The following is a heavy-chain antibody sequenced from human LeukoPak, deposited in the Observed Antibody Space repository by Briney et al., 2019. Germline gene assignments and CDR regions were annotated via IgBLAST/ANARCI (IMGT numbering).Heavy chain of an antibody. CDR2: IWYDGSNK. Sequence: GGSLRLSCAASGFTFSSYGMHWVRQAPGKGLEWVAVIWYDGSNKYYADSVKGRFTISRDNSKNTLYLQMNSLRAEDTAVYYCARDSLSLYGMDVWGQGTTVTVSS. V-gene: IGHV3-33*01. CDR3: ARDSLSLYGMDV. CDR1: GFTFSSYG. J-gene: IGHJ6*02.